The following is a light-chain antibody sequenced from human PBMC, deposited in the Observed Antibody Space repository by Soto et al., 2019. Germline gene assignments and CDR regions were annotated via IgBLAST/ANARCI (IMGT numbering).Light chain of an antibody. V-gene: IGLV1-51*01. CDR1: SSNIGNNY. CDR2: DNN. Sequence: QSVLTQPPSVSAAPGQKVTISCSGSSSNIGNNYVSWYQQLPGTAPKLLLYDNNKRPSGIPDRFSGSKSGTSATLGITGLQTGDEAEYYCGTWDSSLSAHVVFGGGTKLTVL. J-gene: IGLJ2*01. CDR3: GTWDSSLSAHVV.